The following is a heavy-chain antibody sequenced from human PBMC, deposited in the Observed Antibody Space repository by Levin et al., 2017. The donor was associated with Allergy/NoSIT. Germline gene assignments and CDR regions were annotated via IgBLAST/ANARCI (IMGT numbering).Heavy chain of an antibody. Sequence: GESLKISCAASGFTFANSAMSWVRQPPGKGLVWVSAISAGVGSTYYPDSVKGRFTISRDNSKNTLYLQMNNVRAEDTARYFCATVQKKCPITVVPTARGPLGYWGQGTLVTVSS. J-gene: IGHJ4*02. CDR1: GFTFANSA. V-gene: IGHV3-23*01. CDR2: ISAGVGST. CDR3: ATVQKKCPITVVPTARGPLGY. D-gene: IGHD2-2*01.